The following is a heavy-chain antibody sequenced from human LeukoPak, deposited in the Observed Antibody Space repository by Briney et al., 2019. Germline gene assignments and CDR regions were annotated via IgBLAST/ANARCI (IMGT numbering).Heavy chain of an antibody. D-gene: IGHD2-15*01. V-gene: IGHV3-53*04. CDR1: GFTFSTYA. J-gene: IGHJ4*02. CDR2: IYSGDST. Sequence: GGSLRLSCAASGFTFSTYAMSWVRQAPGKGLEWVSGIYSGDSTYYADSVKGRFTISRHNSKNTLYLQMNSLRAEDTAVYYCAGRAYLFSGVDYWGQGTLVTVSS. CDR3: AGRAYLFSGVDY.